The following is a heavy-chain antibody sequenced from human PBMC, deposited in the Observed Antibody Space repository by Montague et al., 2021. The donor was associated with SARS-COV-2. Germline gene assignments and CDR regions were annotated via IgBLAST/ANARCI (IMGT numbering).Heavy chain of an antibody. D-gene: IGHD2/OR15-2a*01. CDR3: AATDYFASWDYDF. Sequence: SETLSLTCTVSGGSISGYFWSWIRQSPGKRLEWIGYIYYSGTSKYNHALKSRVAISLETSKNQFSLKMNSVTAADTAAYYCAATDYFASWDYDFWGQGTWVTVSS. CDR1: GGSISGYF. V-gene: IGHV4-59*08. CDR2: IYYSGTS. J-gene: IGHJ4*02.